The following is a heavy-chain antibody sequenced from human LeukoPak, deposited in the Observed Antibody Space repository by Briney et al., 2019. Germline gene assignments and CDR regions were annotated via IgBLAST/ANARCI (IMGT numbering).Heavy chain of an antibody. V-gene: IGHV4-38-2*02. CDR2: IYYRGST. D-gene: IGHD3-22*01. CDR1: GYSISSGYY. J-gene: IGHJ4*02. Sequence: PSETLSLTCTVSGYSISSGYYWGWIRQPPGRGLEWIASIYYRGSTHYNPSLASLKGRVTISVDTSKNQFSLKLSSVTAADTAVYYCARGIYSSGYFGYWGQGTLVTVSS. CDR3: ARGIYSSGYFGY.